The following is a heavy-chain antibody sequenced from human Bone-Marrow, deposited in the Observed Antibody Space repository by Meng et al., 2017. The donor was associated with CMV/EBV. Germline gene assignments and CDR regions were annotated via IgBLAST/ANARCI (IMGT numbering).Heavy chain of an antibody. V-gene: IGHV3-21*01. D-gene: IGHD2-2*01. CDR1: GFTFSNYN. Sequence: GESLKISCVASGFTFSNYNMNWVRQAPGKGLEWVSSISSSSSYIYYADSVKGRFTISRDNAKNSLYLQMNSLRAEDTAVYYCAREEGYCSSTSCYGYYYYYGMDVWGQGTTVTVSS. J-gene: IGHJ6*02. CDR3: AREEGYCSSTSCYGYYYYYGMDV. CDR2: ISSSSSYI.